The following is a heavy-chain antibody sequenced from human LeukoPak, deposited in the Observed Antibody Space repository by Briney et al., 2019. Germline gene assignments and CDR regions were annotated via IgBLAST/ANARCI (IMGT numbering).Heavy chain of an antibody. CDR3: ARHTMVRGPYGTVNWFDP. CDR2: INHSGST. Sequence: SETLSLTCAVYGRSFSGYYWSWIRQPPGKGLEWIGEINHSGSTNYNPSLKSRVTISVDTSKNQFSLKLSSVTAADTAVYYCARHTMVRGPYGTVNWFDPWGQGTLVTVSS. V-gene: IGHV4-34*01. CDR1: GRSFSGYY. D-gene: IGHD3-10*01. J-gene: IGHJ5*02.